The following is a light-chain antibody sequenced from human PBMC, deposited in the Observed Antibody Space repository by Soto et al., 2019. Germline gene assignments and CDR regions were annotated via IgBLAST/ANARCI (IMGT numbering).Light chain of an antibody. Sequence: EIVLTQSPATLSVSPGERATLSCRASQSVSSNLAWYQQMPGQAPRLLIYGASTRATGLPARFSGSRSGAEFTLTINSLQSEDFAVYYCQPYNNWPLTFGGGTKVDIK. J-gene: IGKJ4*01. CDR1: QSVSSN. CDR2: GAS. CDR3: QPYNNWPLT. V-gene: IGKV3-15*01.